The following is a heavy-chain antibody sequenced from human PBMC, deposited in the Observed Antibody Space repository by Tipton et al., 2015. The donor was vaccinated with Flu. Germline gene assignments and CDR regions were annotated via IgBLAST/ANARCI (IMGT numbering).Heavy chain of an antibody. CDR2: ISSSLSTTI. V-gene: IGHV3-11*01. CDR1: GFTFSDYY. J-gene: IGHJ4*02. Sequence: SLRLSCAASGFTFSDYYMSWIRQAPGKGLEWVSYISSSLSTTIYYAESAKGRFTISRDNANNSLYLHMNSLSAEDTAVYYCARLTTRTYCPDYWGQGTLVTVSS. D-gene: IGHD2-8*02. CDR3: ARLTTRTYCPDY.